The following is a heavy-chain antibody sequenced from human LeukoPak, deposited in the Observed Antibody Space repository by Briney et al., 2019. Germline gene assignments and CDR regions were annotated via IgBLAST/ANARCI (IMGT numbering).Heavy chain of an antibody. D-gene: IGHD3-22*01. CDR2: ISGTGTTI. J-gene: IGHJ4*02. CDR3: AVQITMIVVVPYFDY. V-gene: IGHV3-11*04. CDR1: GLTFSDYY. Sequence: GGSLRLSCAASGLTFSDYYMTWIRQAPGKGLEWVSSISGTGTTIYSADSVRGRFTVSRDNARNSLFPHMNSLRAEDTAVYYCAVQITMIVVVPYFDYWGQGTLVTVSS.